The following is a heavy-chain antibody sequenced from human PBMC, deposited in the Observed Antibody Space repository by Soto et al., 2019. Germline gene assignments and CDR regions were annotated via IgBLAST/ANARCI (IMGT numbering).Heavy chain of an antibody. Sequence: QVQLVESGGGLVKPGGSLRLSCAATGFSFSDYDMTWIRQAPGQGLEWLSYISRTDSSKYYAGSVKGRFTISVDSAKRSVYLQMNSQGADDTAVYYCARDLYGLDVWGQGTTVIVSS. CDR1: GFSFSDYD. V-gene: IGHV3-11*01. J-gene: IGHJ6*02. CDR2: ISRTDSSK. CDR3: ARDLYGLDV.